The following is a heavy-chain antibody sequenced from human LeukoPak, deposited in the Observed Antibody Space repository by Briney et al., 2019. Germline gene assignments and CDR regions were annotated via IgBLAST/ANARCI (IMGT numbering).Heavy chain of an antibody. D-gene: IGHD5-12*01. CDR2: INYDGTTT. CDR1: GFNFSSYW. J-gene: IGHJ4*02. Sequence: PGPSLRLSCSASGFNFSSYWIHWVPEAPGKGLVWISRINYDGTTTCYAASLKGRFTISRDNAKNPLYLQMNSLRAEDTAAFYCGRGRPRGYSGYVIDYWGQGTPITVSS. V-gene: IGHV3-74*01. CDR3: GRGRPRGYSGYVIDY.